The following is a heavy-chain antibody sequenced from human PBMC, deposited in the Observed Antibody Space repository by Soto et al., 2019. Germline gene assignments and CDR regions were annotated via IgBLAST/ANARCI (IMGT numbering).Heavy chain of an antibody. J-gene: IGHJ6*03. CDR1: GFTFDDYA. CDR3: AKDMTTSPKYYYMDV. CDR2: ISWNSGSI. D-gene: IGHD4-4*01. V-gene: IGHV3-9*01. Sequence: GGSLRLSCAASGFTFDDYAMHWVRQAPGKGLEWVSGISWNSGSIGYADSVKGRFTISRDNAKNSLYLQMNSLRAEDTALYYCAKDMTTSPKYYYMDVWGKGTTVTVSS.